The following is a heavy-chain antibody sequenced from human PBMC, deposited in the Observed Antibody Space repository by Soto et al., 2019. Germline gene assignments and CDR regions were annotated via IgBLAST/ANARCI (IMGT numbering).Heavy chain of an antibody. CDR2: ISGTGGST. Sequence: EVHLLESGGGLVQPGGSLRLSCAASGFTFTSYAMTWVRQAPGKGLEWVSAISGTGGSTYYVDSVKGRFTISRDNSRNTLYLQMNSLRADDTAVYFCAKNSRDGYSYDLWGQGTLVTVSS. D-gene: IGHD3-3*01. J-gene: IGHJ4*02. CDR3: AKNSRDGYSYDL. CDR1: GFTFTSYA. V-gene: IGHV3-23*01.